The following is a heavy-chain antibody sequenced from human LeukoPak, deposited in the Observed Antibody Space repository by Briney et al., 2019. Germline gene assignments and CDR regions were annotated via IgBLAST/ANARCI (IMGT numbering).Heavy chain of an antibody. CDR2: IYYSGST. V-gene: IGHV4-39*07. J-gene: IGHJ4*02. D-gene: IGHD3-22*01. CDR1: GGSISSSSYY. CDR3: ARKIDSSGYFS. Sequence: PSETLSLTCTVSGGSISSSSYYWGWIRQPPGKGLEWIGSIYYSGSTSYNPSLKSRVSMSLDTAKNQFSLKLSSVTAVDTAVYYCARKIDSSGYFSWGQGILVTVSS.